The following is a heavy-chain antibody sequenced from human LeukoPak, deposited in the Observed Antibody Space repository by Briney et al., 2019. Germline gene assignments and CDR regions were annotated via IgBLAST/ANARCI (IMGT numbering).Heavy chain of an antibody. Sequence: SQTLSLTCTVSGGSISSGGYYWSWIRQHPGKGLERIGYIYYSGSTYYNPSLKSRVTISVDTSKNQFSLKLSSVTAADTAVYYCARDQLGRLGFDYWGQGTLVTVSS. CDR3: ARDQLGRLGFDY. CDR2: IYYSGST. J-gene: IGHJ4*02. CDR1: GGSISSGGYY. V-gene: IGHV4-31*03. D-gene: IGHD3-10*01.